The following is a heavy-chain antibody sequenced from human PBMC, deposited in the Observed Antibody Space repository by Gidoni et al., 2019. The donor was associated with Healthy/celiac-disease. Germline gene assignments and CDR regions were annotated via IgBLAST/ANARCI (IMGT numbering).Heavy chain of an antibody. V-gene: IGHV4-34*01. J-gene: IGHJ4*02. Sequence: QVQLQQWGAGLLKHSETLSLTSAVYGGSFSGYYWSWIRQPPGKVLEWIGETHHSGSTNYNPSLKSRVTISVDTSKIQFSLKLSSVTAADTAVYYCARRGWLDYWGQGTLVTVSS. D-gene: IGHD5-12*01. CDR1: GGSFSGYY. CDR2: THHSGST. CDR3: ARRGWLDY.